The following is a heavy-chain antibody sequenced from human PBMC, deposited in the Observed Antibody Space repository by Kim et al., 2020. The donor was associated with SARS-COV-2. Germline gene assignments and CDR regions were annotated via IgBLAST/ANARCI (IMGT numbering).Heavy chain of an antibody. CDR1: GFTLSGSA. J-gene: IGHJ4*02. CDR3: TKLTGNQEFDY. Sequence: GGSLRLSCAASGFTLSGSAMHWVRQASGKGLEWVGRIRSKAYSYATTYAASVQGRFTISRDDSKNTVYLQMNSLKTEDTAVYYCTKLTGNQEFDYWGQGTLVTVSS. D-gene: IGHD3-9*01. V-gene: IGHV3-73*01. CDR2: IRSKAYSYAT.